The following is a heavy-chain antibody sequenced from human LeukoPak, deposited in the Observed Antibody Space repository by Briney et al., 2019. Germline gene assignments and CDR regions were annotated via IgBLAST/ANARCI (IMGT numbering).Heavy chain of an antibody. V-gene: IGHV4-59*01. J-gene: IGHJ5*02. CDR3: ATSEAWRGYCSSTSCYA. CDR2: VHYSGTA. D-gene: IGHD2-2*01. CDR1: DGSITNYD. Sequence: SETLSLTCTVSDGSITNYDWSWVRQPPGKGLEFIGHVHYSGTANYNPSLRSRVTISIDTSKKHFFLKLKSVTAADTAVYYCATSEAWRGYCSSTSCYAWGQGTLVTVSS.